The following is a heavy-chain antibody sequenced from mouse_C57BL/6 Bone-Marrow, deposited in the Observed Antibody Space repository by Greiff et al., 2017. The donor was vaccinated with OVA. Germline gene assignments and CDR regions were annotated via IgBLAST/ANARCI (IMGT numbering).Heavy chain of an antibody. D-gene: IGHD1-1*01. V-gene: IGHV1-53*01. CDR2: INPSNGGT. J-gene: IGHJ3*01. CDR1: GYTFTSYW. Sequence: QVQLQQPGTELVKPGASVKLSCKASGYTFTSYWMHWVKQRPGQGLEWIGNINPSNGGTNYNEKFKSKATLTVDKSSSTAYMQLSSLTSEDSAVYYCARGRGSWYYGSGWFAYWGQGTLVTVSA. CDR3: ARGRGSWYYGSGWFAY.